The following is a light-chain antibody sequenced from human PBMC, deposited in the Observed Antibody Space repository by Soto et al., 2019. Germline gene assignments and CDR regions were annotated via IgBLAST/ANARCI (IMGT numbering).Light chain of an antibody. CDR2: DAS. V-gene: IGKV1-5*01. CDR3: QQYDDWPLT. Sequence: GDRVTITCRASQSISSWLAWYQQKPGKAPKLLIYDASSLESGVPSRFSGSGSGTEFTLTISSLQPDDFATYYCQQYDDWPLTFGGGTKVEIK. J-gene: IGKJ4*01. CDR1: QSISSW.